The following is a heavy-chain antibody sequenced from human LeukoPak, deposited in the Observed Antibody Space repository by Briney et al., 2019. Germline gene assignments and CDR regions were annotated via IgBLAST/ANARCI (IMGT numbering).Heavy chain of an antibody. CDR3: AGPSRFSSSWYQH. Sequence: SETLSLTCAVYGGSFSGYYWSWIRQPPGKGLEWIGEINHSGSTNYNPSLESRVTISVDTSKNQFSLKLSSVTAADTAVYYCAGPSRFSSSWYQHWGQGTLVTVSS. CDR1: GGSFSGYY. D-gene: IGHD6-13*01. V-gene: IGHV4-34*01. J-gene: IGHJ1*01. CDR2: INHSGST.